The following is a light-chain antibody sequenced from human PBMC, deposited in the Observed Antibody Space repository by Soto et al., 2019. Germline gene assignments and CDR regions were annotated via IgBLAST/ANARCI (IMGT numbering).Light chain of an antibody. CDR2: SNN. V-gene: IGLV1-44*01. J-gene: IGLJ1*01. CDR3: AAWDDSLNGRYV. Sequence: QSVLTQPPSASGTPGQRVIISCSGSSSHIGSNTVNWYQQLPGTAPKLLIYSNNQRPSGVPDRFSGSKSGTSASLAISGLQSEDEADYYCAAWDDSLNGRYVFGTGTK. CDR1: SSHIGSNT.